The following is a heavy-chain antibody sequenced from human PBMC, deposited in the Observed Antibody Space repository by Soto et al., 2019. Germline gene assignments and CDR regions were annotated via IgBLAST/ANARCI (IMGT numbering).Heavy chain of an antibody. V-gene: IGHV1-8*01. Sequence: GASVKVSCKASGYTFTSYDINWVRQATGQGLEWMGWMNPNSGNTGYAQKFQGRVTMTRNTSISTAYMELSSLRSEDTAVYYCARARGAARPYPNDYWGQGTLVTVSS. D-gene: IGHD6-6*01. CDR2: MNPNSGNT. CDR3: ARARGAARPYPNDY. J-gene: IGHJ4*02. CDR1: GYTFTSYD.